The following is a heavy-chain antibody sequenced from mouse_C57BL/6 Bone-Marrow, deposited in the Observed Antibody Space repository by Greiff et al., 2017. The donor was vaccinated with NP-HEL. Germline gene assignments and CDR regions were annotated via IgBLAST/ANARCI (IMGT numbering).Heavy chain of an antibody. CDR3: ARETTVVQPLFAY. CDR1: GYSITSGYY. D-gene: IGHD1-1*01. J-gene: IGHJ3*01. Sequence: EVQLQQSGPGLVKPSQSLSLTCSVTGYSITSGYYWNWIRQFPGNKLEWMGYISYDGSNNYHPSLKNRISITRDTSKNQFFLKLNSVTTEDTATYYCARETTVVQPLFAYWGQGTLVTVSA. CDR2: ISYDGSN. V-gene: IGHV3-6*01.